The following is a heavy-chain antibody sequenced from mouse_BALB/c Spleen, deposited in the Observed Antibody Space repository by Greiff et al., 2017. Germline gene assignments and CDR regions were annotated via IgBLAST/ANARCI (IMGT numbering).Heavy chain of an antibody. J-gene: IGHJ4*01. CDR3: ASPYYGSGAMDY. Sequence: QVQLQQSGAELVRPGTSVKISCKASGYTFTIYWLGWVKQRPGHGLEWIGDIYPGGGYTNYNEKFKGKATLTADTSSSTAYMQLSSLTSEDSAVYFCASPYYGSGAMDYWGQGTSVTVSS. D-gene: IGHD1-1*01. V-gene: IGHV1-63*02. CDR2: IYPGGGYT. CDR1: GYTFTIYW.